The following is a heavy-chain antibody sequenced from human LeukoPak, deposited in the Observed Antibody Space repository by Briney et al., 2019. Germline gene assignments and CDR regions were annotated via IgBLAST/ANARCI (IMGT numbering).Heavy chain of an antibody. CDR2: MNPNSGNT. CDR3: ARGQNFDWLFDY. J-gene: IGHJ4*02. V-gene: IGHV1-8*01. CDR1: GYTFTGYD. Sequence: ASVKVSCKASGYTFTGYDINWVRQATGQGLEWMGWMNPNSGNTGYAQKFQGRVTMTRNTSISTAYMELSSLRSEDTAVYYCARGQNFDWLFDYWGQGTLVTVSS. D-gene: IGHD3-9*01.